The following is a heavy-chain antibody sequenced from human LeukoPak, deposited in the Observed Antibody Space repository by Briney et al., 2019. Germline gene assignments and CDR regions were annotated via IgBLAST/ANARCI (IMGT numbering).Heavy chain of an antibody. CDR3: AGFFYDNSGDAFDI. CDR1: GGGFTFTSHA. V-gene: IGHV1-69*13. Sequence: GASVKVSCKASGGGFTFTSHAISWVRQAPGQGLEWMGGLIPIYGSANYAQKFQGRVTITSDESTRTVYMELGSLRPEDSAVYYCAGFFYDNSGDAFDIWGQGTMVTVSS. D-gene: IGHD3-22*01. CDR2: LIPIYGSA. J-gene: IGHJ3*02.